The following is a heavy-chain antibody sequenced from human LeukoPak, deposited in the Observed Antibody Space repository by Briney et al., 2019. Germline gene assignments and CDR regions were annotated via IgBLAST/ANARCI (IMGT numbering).Heavy chain of an antibody. J-gene: IGHJ5*02. CDR2: IYYSGST. Sequence: SETLSLTCTVSGGSISSSSYYWGWIRQPPGKGLEWIGSIYYSGSTYYNPSLKSRVTISVDTSKNQFYLKLSSVTAADTAVYYCARDRSLSSSSAGNWFDPWGQGTLVTVSS. CDR1: GGSISSSSYY. V-gene: IGHV4-39*07. D-gene: IGHD6-6*01. CDR3: ARDRSLSSSSAGNWFDP.